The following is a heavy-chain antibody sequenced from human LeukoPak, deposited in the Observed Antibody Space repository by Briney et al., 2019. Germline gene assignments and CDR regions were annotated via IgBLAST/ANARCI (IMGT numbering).Heavy chain of an antibody. CDR3: ARVGAYCTSTSCLDY. V-gene: IGHV1-18*01. CDR2: ISAYNGNT. CDR1: GYTFTNYG. J-gene: IGHJ4*02. D-gene: IGHD2-2*01. Sequence: ASVKVSCKASGYTFTNYGISWVRQAPGQGLEWMGWISAYNGNTNYAQKLQGRVTMTTDTSTSTAYMELRSLTSDDTTVYYCARVGAYCTSTSCLDYWGQGTLVTVSS.